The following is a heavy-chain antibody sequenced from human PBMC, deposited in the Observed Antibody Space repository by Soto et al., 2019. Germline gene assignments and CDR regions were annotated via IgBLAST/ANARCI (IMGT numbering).Heavy chain of an antibody. CDR2: ISHSGST. Sequence: QVQLQESGPGLVKPSQTLSLTCTVSGGSISSSAYYWSWIRQHPGKGLGWIGYISHSGSTYYNPSPKSRVIISVDTSKNQFSLSLTSVTAADTAVYYCAREYTYGSNFFDCWGQGALVTVSS. CDR1: GGSISSSAYY. V-gene: IGHV4-31*03. CDR3: AREYTYGSNFFDC. J-gene: IGHJ4*02. D-gene: IGHD5-18*01.